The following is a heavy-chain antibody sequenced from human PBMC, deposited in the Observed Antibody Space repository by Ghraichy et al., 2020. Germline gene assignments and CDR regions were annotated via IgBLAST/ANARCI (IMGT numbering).Heavy chain of an antibody. V-gene: IGHV4-59*01. CDR3: ARETGDFWSGTYYYYYYMDV. CDR1: GGSISSYY. D-gene: IGHD3-3*01. J-gene: IGHJ6*03. CDR2: IYYSGST. Sequence: SETLSLTCTVSGGSISSYYWSWIRQPPGKGLEWIGYIYYSGSTNYNPSLKSRVTISVDTSKNQFSLKLSSVTAADTAVYYCARETGDFWSGTYYYYYYMDVWGKGTTVTVSS.